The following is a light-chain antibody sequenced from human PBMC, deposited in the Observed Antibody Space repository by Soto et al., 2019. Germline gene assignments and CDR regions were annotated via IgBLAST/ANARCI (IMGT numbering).Light chain of an antibody. CDR2: DAS. CDR3: QQYNSYSPWT. CDR1: QSVSIH. J-gene: IGKJ1*01. Sequence: ERVMSKSTGTISVSPVSLATLSCRVSQSVSIHLAWYQQKPGQAPRLLIYDASNRATGIPARFSGSGSGTDFTLTICSSQPEDFATYFCQQYNSYSPWTFGQGTKVDIK. V-gene: IGKV3D-15*01.